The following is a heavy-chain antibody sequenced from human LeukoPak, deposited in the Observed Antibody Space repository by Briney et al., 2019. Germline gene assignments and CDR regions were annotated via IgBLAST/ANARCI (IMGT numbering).Heavy chain of an antibody. V-gene: IGHV3-23*01. CDR2: IISGSGNTS. J-gene: IGHJ4*02. CDR1: GFPFNRYG. D-gene: IGHD4-17*01. Sequence: GGSLRLSCVASGFPFNRYGMSWVGQPQGKGLEWVSIIISGSGNTSSYADSVKGRFTVSRDNSKNTLFLQINSLRAEDTAVYYCAKSGFYGVPAYFDYWGQGTLVTVSS. CDR3: AKSGFYGVPAYFDY.